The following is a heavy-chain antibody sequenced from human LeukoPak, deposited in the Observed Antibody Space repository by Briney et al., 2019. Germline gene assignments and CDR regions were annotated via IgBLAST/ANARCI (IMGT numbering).Heavy chain of an antibody. D-gene: IGHD3-10*01. CDR3: VRSTGRFGDLLYV. Sequence: GGSLRLSCAASGFMFGRFWMNWVRQAPGKGLEWVASMKQDGSEAYYVDSVRGRFTISRDNAKNSLYLQMNSLRAEDTAVYYCVRSTGRFGDLLYVWGQGTLVTVSS. CDR2: MKQDGSEA. V-gene: IGHV3-7*01. CDR1: GFMFGRFW. J-gene: IGHJ4*02.